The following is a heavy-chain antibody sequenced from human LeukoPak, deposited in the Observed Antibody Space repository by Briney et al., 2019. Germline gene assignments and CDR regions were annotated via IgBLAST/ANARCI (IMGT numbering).Heavy chain of an antibody. CDR3: ASPGPLYGGSYVDAFDI. V-gene: IGHV3-53*01. CDR2: IYSGGST. Sequence: GGSLRLSCAASGFTVSSNYMSWVRQAPGKGLEWVSVIYSGGSTYYADSVKGRFTISRDNSKNTLYLQMNSLRAEDTAVYYCASPGPLYGGSYVDAFDIWGQGTMVTVSS. J-gene: IGHJ3*02. CDR1: GFTVSSNY. D-gene: IGHD1-26*01.